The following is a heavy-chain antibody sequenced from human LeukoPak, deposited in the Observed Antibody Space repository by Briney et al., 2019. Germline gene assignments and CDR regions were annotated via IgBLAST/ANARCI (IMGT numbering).Heavy chain of an antibody. CDR1: GGSTSSYY. D-gene: IGHD3-10*01. Sequence: PSETLSLTCTVSGGSTSSYYWSWIRQPPGKGLEWIGYIYYSGSTNYNPSLKSRVTISVDTSKNQFSLKLSSVTAADTAVYYCARALYYYGSGSYNYYMDVWGKGTTVTISS. V-gene: IGHV4-59*01. CDR3: ARALYYYGSGSYNYYMDV. J-gene: IGHJ6*03. CDR2: IYYSGST.